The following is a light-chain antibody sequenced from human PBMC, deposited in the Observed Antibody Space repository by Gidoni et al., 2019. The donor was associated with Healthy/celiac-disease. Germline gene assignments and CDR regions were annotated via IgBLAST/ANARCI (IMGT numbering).Light chain of an antibody. J-gene: IGKJ2*01. CDR2: GAS. V-gene: IGKV3-20*01. CDR3: QQYGSSPYT. CDR1: QSVSSSY. Sequence: VLTQSPGTLSLSPGERATLSCRASQSVSSSYLAWYQQKPGQAPRLLIYGASSRATGIPDRFSGSGSGTDFTLTISRLEPEDIAVYYCQQYGSSPYTFVQGTKLEIK.